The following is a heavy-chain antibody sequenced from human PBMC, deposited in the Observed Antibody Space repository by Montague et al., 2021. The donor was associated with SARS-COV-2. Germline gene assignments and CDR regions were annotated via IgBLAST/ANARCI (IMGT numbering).Heavy chain of an antibody. D-gene: IGHD1-26*01. CDR1: GFSFSSYG. CDR3: AKDQGRERKRAFDS. V-gene: IGHV3-33*06. J-gene: IGHJ4*02. Sequence: SLRLSCAASGFSFSSYGMHWVRQAPGKGLEWVAVIELDGSNEYYADPVKGRFTISRDNSKNTLYLQMNSLKAEDTAVYYCAKDQGRERKRAFDSWGQGILVTVSS. CDR2: IELDGSNE.